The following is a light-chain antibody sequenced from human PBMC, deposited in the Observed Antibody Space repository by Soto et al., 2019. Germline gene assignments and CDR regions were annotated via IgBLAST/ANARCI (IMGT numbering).Light chain of an antibody. CDR1: SSDVGGYNY. V-gene: IGLV2-14*01. CDR2: DVS. CDR3: SSYTSSSTLV. J-gene: IGLJ1*01. Sequence: QSVLTQPASVSGSPGQSITISCTGTSSDVGGYNYVSWYQQHPGKAPKLMIYDVSNRPSGVSNRFSGSKSGNTASVTISGLQAEDEADYYCSSYTSSSTLVFGTGTKVTVL.